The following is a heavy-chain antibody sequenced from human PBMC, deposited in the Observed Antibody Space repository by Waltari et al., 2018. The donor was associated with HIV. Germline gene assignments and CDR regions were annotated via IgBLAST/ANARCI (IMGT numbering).Heavy chain of an antibody. Sequence: QLQLQESGPGLVKPSETLSLTCTVSGGSISSTSYYWGWIRQPPGKGLQWFGSIYYSGTTYYTPSLNSRVTISVDTSKNQFSLKLGSVTAADTAVYYCARSYCSSTSCYAVGALDIWGQGTMVTVSA. CDR3: ARSYCSSTSCYAVGALDI. CDR2: IYYSGTT. J-gene: IGHJ3*02. V-gene: IGHV4-39*01. D-gene: IGHD2-2*01. CDR1: GGSISSTSYY.